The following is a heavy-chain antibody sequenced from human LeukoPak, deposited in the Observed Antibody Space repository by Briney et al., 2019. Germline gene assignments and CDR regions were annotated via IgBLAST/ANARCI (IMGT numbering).Heavy chain of an antibody. J-gene: IGHJ3*02. CDR2: ISGSSSYI. Sequence: MPGGSLRLSCAASGFTISSYSMNWVRQAPGKGLEWVSSISGSSSYIYYADSVKGRFTISRDNAKNTLYLQMNSLRAEDTAVYYRARGRRIVGATTNAFDIWGQGTMVTVSS. V-gene: IGHV3-21*01. CDR3: ARGRRIVGATTNAFDI. D-gene: IGHD1-26*01. CDR1: GFTISSYS.